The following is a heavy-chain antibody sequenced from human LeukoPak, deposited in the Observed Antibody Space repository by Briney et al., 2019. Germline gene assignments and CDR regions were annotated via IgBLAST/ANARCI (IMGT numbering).Heavy chain of an antibody. J-gene: IGHJ4*02. CDR3: ARDREHSYGSDFGH. CDR1: GGYIHTYY. D-gene: IGHD5-18*01. Sequence: SDTLSLTCTVSGGYIHTYYWAWIRQPAGKGLEWVGRANVGGHRDYNPSLKSRVSMSIDESANQFSLNLMSVTAAATALYYCARDREHSYGSDFGHWGQGILVTVSA. V-gene: IGHV4-4*07. CDR2: ANVGGHR.